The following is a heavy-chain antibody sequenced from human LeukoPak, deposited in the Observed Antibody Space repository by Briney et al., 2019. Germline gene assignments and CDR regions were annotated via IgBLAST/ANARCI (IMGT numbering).Heavy chain of an antibody. Sequence: GGSLRLSCAASGFTVSSYWMHWVRQAPGKGLVWVSRIDNDGSFTTYADSVKGRFTISRDNAKNTLYLQMNSLRAEDTAVYYCANIGAAVASINGDYWGQGTLVTVSS. CDR3: ANIGAAVASINGDY. V-gene: IGHV3-74*01. CDR2: IDNDGSFT. D-gene: IGHD6-13*01. CDR1: GFTVSSYW. J-gene: IGHJ4*02.